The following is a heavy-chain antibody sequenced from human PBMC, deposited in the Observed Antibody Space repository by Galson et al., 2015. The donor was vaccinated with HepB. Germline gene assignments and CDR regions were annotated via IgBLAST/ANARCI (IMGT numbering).Heavy chain of an antibody. D-gene: IGHD4/OR15-4a*01. CDR3: ARDMAYGALDY. V-gene: IGHV3-7*01. Sequence: SLRLSCAASEFTFSSSWMTWVRLTPGRGLGWVANIKPDGSVKNHVAAVRDRFTSSRDNAENSLYLQMNSLRAEDTGVYYCARDMAYGALDYWGQGTLVTVSS. CDR2: IKPDGSVK. CDR1: EFTFSSSW. J-gene: IGHJ4*02.